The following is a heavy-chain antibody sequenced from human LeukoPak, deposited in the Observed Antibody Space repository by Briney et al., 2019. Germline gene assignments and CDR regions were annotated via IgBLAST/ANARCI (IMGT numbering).Heavy chain of an antibody. J-gene: IGHJ5*02. CDR2: IKPDGGEK. V-gene: IGHV3-7*01. CDR3: ARHGNHNFIA. Sequence: PGGSLRLSCAASGFIFNIHWMAWVRQAPGKGLEWVANIKPDGGEKYYVDSVRGRFTISRDNAKNSLYLQLNSLRAEDTAIYYCARHGNHNFIAWGPGTLVTVSS. CDR1: GFIFNIHW. D-gene: IGHD1-20*01.